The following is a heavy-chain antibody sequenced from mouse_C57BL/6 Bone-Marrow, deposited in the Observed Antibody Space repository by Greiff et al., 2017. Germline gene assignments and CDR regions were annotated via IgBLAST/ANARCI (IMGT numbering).Heavy chain of an antibody. CDR3: ARDEGAYGYDGFAY. CDR1: GFTFSSYA. Sequence: EVQGVESGGGLVKPGGSLKLSCAASGFTFSSYAMSWVRQTPEKRLEWVATISDGGSYTYYPDNVKGRFTISRDNAKNNLYLQMSHLKSEDTAMYYCARDEGAYGYDGFAYWGQGTLVTVSA. V-gene: IGHV5-4*01. J-gene: IGHJ3*01. D-gene: IGHD2-2*01. CDR2: ISDGGSYT.